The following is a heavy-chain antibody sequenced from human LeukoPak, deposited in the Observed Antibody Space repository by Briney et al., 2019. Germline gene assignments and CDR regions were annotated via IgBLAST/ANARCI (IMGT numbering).Heavy chain of an antibody. CDR1: GGSISTYY. CDR2: IYHSGST. V-gene: IGHV4-59*01. J-gene: IGHJ4*02. Sequence: KSSETLSLTCTLSGGSISTYYWSWIRQPPGKGLEWIGYIYHSGSTNYNPSLKGRVTISVDTSKNQFSLKLSSVTAADTAVYYCARGGGYASPIGYWGQGALVTVSS. CDR3: ARGGGYASPIGY. D-gene: IGHD5-12*01.